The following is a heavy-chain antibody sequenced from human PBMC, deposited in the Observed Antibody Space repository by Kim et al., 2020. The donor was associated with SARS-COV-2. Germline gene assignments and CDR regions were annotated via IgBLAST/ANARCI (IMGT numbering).Heavy chain of an antibody. Sequence: GGSLRLSCAASGFTFSSYWMSWVRQAPGKGLEWVANIKQDGSEKYYVDSVKGRFTISRDNAKNSLYLQMNSLRAEDTAVYYCAREGYDILTGYQNLYYYYGMDVWGQGTTVTVSS. CDR3: AREGYDILTGYQNLYYYYGMDV. CDR2: IKQDGSEK. D-gene: IGHD3-9*01. V-gene: IGHV3-7*01. CDR1: GFTFSSYW. J-gene: IGHJ6*02.